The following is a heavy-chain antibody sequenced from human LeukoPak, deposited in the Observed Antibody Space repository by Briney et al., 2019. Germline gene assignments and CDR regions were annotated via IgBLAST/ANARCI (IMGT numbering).Heavy chain of an antibody. Sequence: SETLSLTCTVSSGSISSYYWSWIRQPPGKGLEWIGYIYYSGSTNYNPSLKSRVTISVDTSKNQFSLKLSSVTAADTAVYYCARDLLYDSSGCAFDIWGQGTMVTVSS. CDR3: ARDLLYDSSGCAFDI. CDR2: IYYSGST. V-gene: IGHV4-59*01. D-gene: IGHD3-22*01. CDR1: SGSISSYY. J-gene: IGHJ3*02.